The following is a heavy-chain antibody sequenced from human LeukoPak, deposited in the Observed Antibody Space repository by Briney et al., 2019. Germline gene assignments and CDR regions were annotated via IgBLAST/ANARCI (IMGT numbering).Heavy chain of an antibody. CDR2: ISFDGSNK. D-gene: IGHD3-10*01. J-gene: IGHJ4*02. V-gene: IGHV3-30*18. Sequence: GGSLRLSCAASAFTFSSYALHWVRQAPGKGLEWVAVISFDGSNKYYADSVKGRFTISRDNSKNTLYLQMNSLRAEDTAVYYCAKDRRLYDYGSGSYFDYWGQGTRVTVSS. CDR3: AKDRRLYDYGSGSYFDY. CDR1: AFTFSSYA.